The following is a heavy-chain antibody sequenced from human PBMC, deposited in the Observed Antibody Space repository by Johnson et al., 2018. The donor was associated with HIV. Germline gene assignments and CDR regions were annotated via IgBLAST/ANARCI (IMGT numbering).Heavy chain of an antibody. CDR3: TTDGRIPVAHHDAFDV. V-gene: IGHV3-66*01. Sequence: VQLVESGGGLVQPGGSLRLSCAASGFTVSGNYMTWVRQAPGKGLEWVSVIYSGGSTYYADSVKGRFTISRDDSKNTLYLQMNSLKTEDTAVYYCTTDGRIPVAHHDAFDVWGQGTMVTVSS. CDR1: GFTVSGNY. CDR2: IYSGGST. D-gene: IGHD6-19*01. J-gene: IGHJ3*01.